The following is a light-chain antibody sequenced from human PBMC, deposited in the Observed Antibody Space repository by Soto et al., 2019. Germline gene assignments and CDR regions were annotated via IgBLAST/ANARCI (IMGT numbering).Light chain of an antibody. CDR2: EVS. CDR3: SSDVSGYSLGV. Sequence: QSALTQPASVSGSPGQSITISCIGASSDINTSRYVSWYQQHPGKAPKLLIYEVSIRPSGVSSRFSGSKSANTASLTISGLQPEDEADYFCSSDVSGYSLGVFGGGTQLT. V-gene: IGLV2-14*01. CDR1: SSDINTSRY. J-gene: IGLJ3*02.